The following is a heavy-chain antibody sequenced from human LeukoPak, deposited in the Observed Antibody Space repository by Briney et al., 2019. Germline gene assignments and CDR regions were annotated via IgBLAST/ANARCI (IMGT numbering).Heavy chain of an antibody. CDR3: ARDRLDGDDAFDI. D-gene: IGHD4-17*01. Sequence: SETLSLTCAVSGGSISSGGYSWSWIRQPPGKGLEWIGYMYHSGSTYYNPSLKSRVTISVDRSKNQFSLKLSSVTAADTAVYYCARDRLDGDDAFDIWGQGTMVTVSS. CDR1: GGSISSGGYS. CDR2: MYHSGST. V-gene: IGHV4-30-2*01. J-gene: IGHJ3*02.